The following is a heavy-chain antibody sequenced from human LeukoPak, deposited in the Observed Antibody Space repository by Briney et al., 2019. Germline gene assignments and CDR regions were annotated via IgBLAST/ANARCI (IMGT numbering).Heavy chain of an antibody. J-gene: IGHJ6*02. V-gene: IGHV4-59*08. D-gene: IGHD3-9*01. CDR1: GGSFSGYY. CDR2: IYYSGST. Sequence: SETLSLTCAVYGGSFSGYYWSWIRKPPGKGLEWIGYIYYSGSTNYNPSLKSRVTISVDTSKNQFSLKLSSVTAADTAVYYCARWVQNRYFGCYYGMDVWGQGTTVTVSS. CDR3: ARWVQNRYFGCYYGMDV.